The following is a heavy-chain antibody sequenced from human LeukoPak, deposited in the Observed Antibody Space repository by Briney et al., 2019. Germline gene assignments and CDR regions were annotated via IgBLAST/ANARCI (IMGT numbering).Heavy chain of an antibody. Sequence: SETLSLTCAVHGESFSGYYWSWIRQPPGKGLEWIGEINHSGSTNYNPSLKSRVTISVDTSKNQFSLKPSSVTAADTAVYYCARGQNWGSYFDYWGQGTLVTVSS. CDR3: ARGQNWGSYFDY. D-gene: IGHD7-27*01. CDR1: GESFSGYY. V-gene: IGHV4-34*01. J-gene: IGHJ4*02. CDR2: INHSGST.